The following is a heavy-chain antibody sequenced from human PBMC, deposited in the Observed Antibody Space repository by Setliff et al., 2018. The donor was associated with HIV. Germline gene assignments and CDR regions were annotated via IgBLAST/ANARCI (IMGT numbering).Heavy chain of an antibody. Sequence: LSLTCTVSGGSISSGDYYWTWIRQPAGKGLQWIGRIHTSGNTNYNPSLKSRVTISVDTSKSQFSLNLRSVTAADTAVYYCAPRHHKYGFLWGQGTLVTVSS. D-gene: IGHD3-10*01. CDR3: APRHHKYGFL. CDR1: GGSISSGDYY. J-gene: IGHJ4*02. V-gene: IGHV4-61*02. CDR2: IHTSGNT.